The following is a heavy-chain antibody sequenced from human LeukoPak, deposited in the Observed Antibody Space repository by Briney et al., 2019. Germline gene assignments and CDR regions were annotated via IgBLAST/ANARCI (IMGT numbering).Heavy chain of an antibody. J-gene: IGHJ4*02. D-gene: IGHD6-19*01. V-gene: IGHV1-69*04. CDR3: ARDLAVAGTSDY. CDR1: GGTFSSYA. Sequence: SVKVSCKASGGTFSSYAISWVRQAPGQGLEWMGRIIPILGIANYAQKFQGRVTITADKSTSTAYMEPSSLRSEDTAVYYCARDLAVAGTSDYWGQGTLVTVSS. CDR2: IIPILGIA.